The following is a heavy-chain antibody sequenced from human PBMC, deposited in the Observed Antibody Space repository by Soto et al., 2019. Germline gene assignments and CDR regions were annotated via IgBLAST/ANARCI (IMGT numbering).Heavy chain of an antibody. D-gene: IGHD2-15*01. CDR1: GFSLSTSGVG. Sequence: QITLKESGPTLVKPTQTLTLTCTFSGFSLSTSGVGVGWIRQPPGKALEWLALIYWDDDKRYSPSLKSRLTITKHPSKNQVVLTMTHMDPVDTATYYCAHSWYCRGGSCYYTYYFDYWGQGTLVTVSS. V-gene: IGHV2-5*02. J-gene: IGHJ4*02. CDR3: AHSWYCRGGSCYYTYYFDY. CDR2: IYWDDDK.